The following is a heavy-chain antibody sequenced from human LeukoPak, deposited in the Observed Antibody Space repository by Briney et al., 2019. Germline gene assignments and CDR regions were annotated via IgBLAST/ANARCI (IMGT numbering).Heavy chain of an antibody. D-gene: IGHD2-15*01. J-gene: IGHJ4*02. Sequence: GGSLRLSCVASRFTFNTYAVNWVRQAPGKGLEWVSAISSNGDFTYYADSVRGRFTISRDNSKNTVFLLMNGLRADDRAVYYCATVKRDCSGGTCYSYDYWGQGTLVTVSS. CDR1: RFTFNTYA. V-gene: IGHV3-23*01. CDR2: ISSNGDFT. CDR3: ATVKRDCSGGTCYSYDY.